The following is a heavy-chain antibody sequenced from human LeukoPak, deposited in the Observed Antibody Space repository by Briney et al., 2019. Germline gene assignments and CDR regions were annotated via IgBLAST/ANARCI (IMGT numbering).Heavy chain of an antibody. CDR2: FYLGDSAT. V-gene: IGHV5-51*01. J-gene: IGHJ4*02. CDR3: ARHPSTRYVDWQIDY. D-gene: IGHD3-9*01. CDR1: GYSFTRYW. Sequence: GEPRDISGKGFGYSFTRYWFGGARQLPGKGLGGMGLFYLGDSATRSSPSSQGQVTISADKSISTAYLQWSSLKASDTAKYSCARHPSTRYVDWQIDYWGQGTLVTVSS.